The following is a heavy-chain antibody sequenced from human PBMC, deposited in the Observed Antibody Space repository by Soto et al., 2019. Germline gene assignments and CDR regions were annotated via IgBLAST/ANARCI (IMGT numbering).Heavy chain of an antibody. CDR1: GFTFSSYG. V-gene: IGHV3-30*18. CDR2: ISYDGSNK. J-gene: IGHJ6*02. D-gene: IGHD6-13*01. Sequence: QVQLVESGGGVVQPGRSLRLSCAASGFTFSSYGMHWVRQAPGKGLEWVAVISYDGSNKYYADSVKGRFTISRDNSKNTLYLQMNSLRAEDTAVYYCAKGQQLVYYYGMDVWGQGTTVTVSS. CDR3: AKGQQLVYYYGMDV.